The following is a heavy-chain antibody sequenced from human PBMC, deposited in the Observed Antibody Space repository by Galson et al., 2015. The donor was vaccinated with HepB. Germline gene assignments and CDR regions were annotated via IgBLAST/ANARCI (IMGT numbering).Heavy chain of an antibody. CDR1: RSTFDDYA. V-gene: IGHV3-9*01. Sequence: SLRLSCAASRSTFDDYAMHWVRQAPGKGLEWVSGLSRNSVSIGYVDSVKGRFTISRDNVKNSLYLQMNSLRAEDTALYYCAKTSGNYFAALDVWGQGTMVTVSS. CDR2: LSRNSVSI. D-gene: IGHD1-26*01. J-gene: IGHJ3*01. CDR3: AKTSGNYFAALDV.